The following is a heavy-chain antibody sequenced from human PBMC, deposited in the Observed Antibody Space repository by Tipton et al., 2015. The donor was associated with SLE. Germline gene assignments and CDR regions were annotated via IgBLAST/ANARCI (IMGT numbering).Heavy chain of an antibody. CDR1: GGSISSSSYY. V-gene: IGHV4-39*07. CDR2: MFYSGTT. CDR3: VRDRGYAHFDY. J-gene: IGHJ4*02. Sequence: TLSLTCNVSGGSISSSSYYWGWIRQPPGKGLEWIGSMFYSGTTYYNPSLKSRFTIPVDTSKNQFSLKLSSVTAADTAVYNCVRDRGYAHFDYWGQGTLVTVSS. D-gene: IGHD5-12*01.